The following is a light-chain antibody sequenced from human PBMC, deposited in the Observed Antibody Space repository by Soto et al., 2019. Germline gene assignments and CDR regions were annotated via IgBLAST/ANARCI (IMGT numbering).Light chain of an antibody. V-gene: IGKV4-1*01. J-gene: IGKJ4*01. CDR2: WAS. CDR1: QSVLFTSNNKNY. Sequence: DIVMTQSPDSLAVSLGERATINCESSQSVLFTSNNKNYLAWYQQKPGQPPKLLLSWASARESGVPERFSGSGSGTLFTLSISSLQAEDVAVYYCQQYYTLPLTCGGGTKGDI. CDR3: QQYYTLPLT.